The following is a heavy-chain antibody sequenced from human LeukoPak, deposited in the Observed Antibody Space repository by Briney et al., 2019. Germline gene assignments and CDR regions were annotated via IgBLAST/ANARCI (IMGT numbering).Heavy chain of an antibody. D-gene: IGHD3-22*01. J-gene: IGHJ6*02. V-gene: IGHV3-7*01. CDR2: IKQDGSEK. CDR1: GFTFSSYW. CDR3: ARDWGYYYDTPYYYGMDV. Sequence: GGSLRLSCAASGFTFSSYWMSWVRQAPGKGLEWVANIKQDGSEKYYVDSVKGRFTISRDNAKNSLYLQMNSLRAEDTAVYNCARDWGYYYDTPYYYGMDVWGQGTTVTVSS.